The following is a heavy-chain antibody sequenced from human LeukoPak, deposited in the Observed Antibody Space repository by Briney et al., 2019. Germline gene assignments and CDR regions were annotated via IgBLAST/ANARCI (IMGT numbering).Heavy chain of an antibody. CDR1: GFTVSSNY. D-gene: IGHD6-13*01. V-gene: IGHV3-66*01. J-gene: IGHJ5*02. CDR2: IYSGGST. Sequence: GGSLRLSCAASGFTVSSNYMSWVRQAPGKGLEWVSVIYSGGSTYYADSVKGRLTISRDNSKNTLYLQMNSLRAEDTAVYYCAREDSSSWKNWFDPWGQGTLVTVSS. CDR3: AREDSSSWKNWFDP.